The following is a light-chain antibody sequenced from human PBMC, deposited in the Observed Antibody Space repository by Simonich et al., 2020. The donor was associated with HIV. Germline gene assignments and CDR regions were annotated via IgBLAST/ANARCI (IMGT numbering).Light chain of an antibody. J-gene: IGLJ2*01. CDR3: ATWDDSLSGPL. CDR2: RNN. Sequence: QSVLTQPPSASGTPGQRVTISCSGSSSNIGSNYVYWYQQLPGTAPKLLIYRNNQRPSGVPGRFSGSKSGTSASLAISGLRSEDEADYYCATWDDSLSGPLFGGGTKVTVL. V-gene: IGLV1-47*01. CDR1: SSNIGSNY.